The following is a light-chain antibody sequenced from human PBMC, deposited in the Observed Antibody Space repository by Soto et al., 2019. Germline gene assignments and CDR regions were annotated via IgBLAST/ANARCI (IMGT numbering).Light chain of an antibody. J-gene: IGKJ2*01. CDR1: QSVSSN. Sequence: EIVMSQSPATLSVSPGERATLSCRASQSVSSNLAWYQQKPGQAPSLLIFGASTRATGIPARFSGSGSGTEFNLTISSLQSEDFASYYCQQYNNWPPPYTFGQGTKLEIK. V-gene: IGKV3-15*01. CDR3: QQYNNWPPPYT. CDR2: GAS.